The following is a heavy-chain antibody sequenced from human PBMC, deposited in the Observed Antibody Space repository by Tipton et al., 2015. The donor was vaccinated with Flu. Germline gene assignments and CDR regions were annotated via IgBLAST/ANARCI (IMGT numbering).Heavy chain of an antibody. V-gene: IGHV3-43*02. D-gene: IGHD2-21*01. CDR1: GFAFDDYA. CDR2: ISGDAFIT. CDR3: AKDMGFGDQDVAEY. Sequence: SLRLSCAASGFAFDDYAMHWVRQVPGKGLEWIALISGDAFITYYADSVKGRFTISRDSSRSSLSLHMSSLRTEDTAYYYCAKDMGFGDQDVAEYWGQGVLVTVSS. J-gene: IGHJ4*02.